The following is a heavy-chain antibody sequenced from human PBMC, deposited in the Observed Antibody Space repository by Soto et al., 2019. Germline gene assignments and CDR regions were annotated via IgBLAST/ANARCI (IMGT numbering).Heavy chain of an antibody. V-gene: IGHV3-23*01. D-gene: IGHD1-7*01. CDR2: IGGSSGTT. Sequence: GGSLRLSCEASGLTFSNFAMSWVRQAPGKGLEWASAIGGSSGTTFYADSVKGRFTISKDYAKNMLYLQMNSLRAEDTAVYYCAKFKGFNWNYVFDYWGQGVPVTVSS. J-gene: IGHJ4*02. CDR3: AKFKGFNWNYVFDY. CDR1: GLTFSNFA.